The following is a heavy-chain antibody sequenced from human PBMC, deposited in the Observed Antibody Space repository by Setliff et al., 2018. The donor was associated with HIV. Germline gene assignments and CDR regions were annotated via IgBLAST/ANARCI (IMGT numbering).Heavy chain of an antibody. CDR1: GFTFSSYV. J-gene: IGHJ3*02. Sequence: VGSLRLACSASGFTFSSYVMYWVRQAPGKGLQSVSSISSTGDDTYYADSVKGRFTISRDNSKNTLYLQMGSLRAEDTAVYYCVTRPECNPSAFDIWGQGTMVTVSS. CDR3: VTRPECNPSAFDI. CDR2: ISSTGDDT. V-gene: IGHV3-64D*09. D-gene: IGHD2-2*01.